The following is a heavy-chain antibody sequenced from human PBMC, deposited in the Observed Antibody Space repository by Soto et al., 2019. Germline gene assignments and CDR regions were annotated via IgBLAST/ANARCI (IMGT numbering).Heavy chain of an antibody. Sequence: EVQLLEAGGGVVQPGGSLRLSCVASGFNFKKFAMAWVRQAPGEGLEWVSGISCCGGSTSYADSVKGRFSIARDDSKNTLSLQMNSLRVEDTAQYYWDKADGEQWLVPHLDNWGQGILVTVS. J-gene: IGHJ4*02. CDR3: DKADGEQWLVPHLDN. V-gene: IGHV3-23*01. CDR1: GFNFKKFA. CDR2: ISCCGGST. D-gene: IGHD6-19*01.